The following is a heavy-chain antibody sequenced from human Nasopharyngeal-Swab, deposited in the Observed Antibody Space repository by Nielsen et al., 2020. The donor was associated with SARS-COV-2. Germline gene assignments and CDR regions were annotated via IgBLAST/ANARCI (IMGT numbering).Heavy chain of an antibody. CDR2: FYYSGST. CDR1: GGSISSYY. CDR3: ARHSGVGYTYYYYGMYV. J-gene: IGHJ6*02. V-gene: IGHV4-59*08. Sequence: SETLSLTCTVSGGSISSYYWSWIRQSPGKGLEWIGYFYYSGSTNYNPSLKSRVTILIDTSKNQFSLKLSSVTAADTAVYYCARHSGVGYTYYYYGMYVWCQGTTVTVSS. D-gene: IGHD2-8*02.